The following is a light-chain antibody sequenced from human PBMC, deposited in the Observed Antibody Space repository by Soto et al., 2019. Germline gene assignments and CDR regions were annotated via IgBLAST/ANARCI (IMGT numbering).Light chain of an antibody. J-gene: IGKJ5*01. CDR2: DAS. CDR1: QSISSY. V-gene: IGKV3-11*01. Sequence: LTQSTATLSLSPGGRATLSWRASQSISSYLARYQQKPGQAPRLLIYDASNRATGIPARFSGSGSGTDFTLTISSLEPEDFAVYYCQQRSNWPPITFGQGTRLEI. CDR3: QQRSNWPPIT.